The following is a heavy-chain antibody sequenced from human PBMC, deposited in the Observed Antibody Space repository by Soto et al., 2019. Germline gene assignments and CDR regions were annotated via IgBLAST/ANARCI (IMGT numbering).Heavy chain of an antibody. V-gene: IGHV6-1*01. CDR2: TYYRSKWYN. J-gene: IGHJ5*02. CDR1: GDSVSSNSAA. D-gene: IGHD6-13*01. CDR3: ARDRGSSWYEADLFGWFDP. Sequence: SQTLSLTCAISGDSVSSNSAAWNWIRQSPSRGLEWLGRTYYRSKWYNDYAVSVKSRITINPDTSKNQFSLQLNSVTPEDTAVYYCARDRGSSWYEADLFGWFDPWGQGTLVTVS.